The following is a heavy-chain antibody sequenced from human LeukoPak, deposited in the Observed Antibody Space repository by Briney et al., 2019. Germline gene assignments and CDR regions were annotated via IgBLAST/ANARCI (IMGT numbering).Heavy chain of an antibody. V-gene: IGHV3-38-3*01. Sequence: GGSLRLSCAASGFTVSSNEMSWVRQAPGKGLEWVSSISGGSTYYADSRKGRFTISRDNSKNTLHLQMNSLRAEDTAVYYCKKAYYYDSSGYSPWGQGTLVTVSS. CDR1: GFTVSSNE. CDR2: ISGGST. J-gene: IGHJ5*02. D-gene: IGHD3-22*01. CDR3: KKAYYYDSSGYSP.